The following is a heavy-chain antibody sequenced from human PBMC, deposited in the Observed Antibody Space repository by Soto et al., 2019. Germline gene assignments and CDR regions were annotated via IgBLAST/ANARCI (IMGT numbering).Heavy chain of an antibody. V-gene: IGHV3-23*01. J-gene: IGHJ4*02. CDR3: ANQPLAPPLRYFDPPPHAGVDY. D-gene: IGHD3-9*01. Sequence: PGGSLXLSCAASGFTFSSYAMSWVRQAPGKGLEWVSAISGSGGSTYYADSVKGRFTISRDNSKNTLYLQMNSLRAEDTAVYYCANQPLAPPLRYFDPPPHAGVDYWGQGTLVTVS. CDR1: GFTFSSYA. CDR2: ISGSGGST.